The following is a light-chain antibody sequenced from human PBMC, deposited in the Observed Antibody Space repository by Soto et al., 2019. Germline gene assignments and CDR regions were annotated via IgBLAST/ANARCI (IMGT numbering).Light chain of an antibody. V-gene: IGLV2-14*01. J-gene: IGLJ2*01. Sequence: QSALTQPASVCGSTGQSITISCTGTSSDVGGYNYVSWYQQHPGKAPKLMIYDVSNRPSGVSNRCSGSKSGNTASLTISGLQAEDEADYYCSSYTSSSTLNVVFGGGTQLTVL. CDR3: SSYTSSSTLNVV. CDR1: SSDVGGYNY. CDR2: DVS.